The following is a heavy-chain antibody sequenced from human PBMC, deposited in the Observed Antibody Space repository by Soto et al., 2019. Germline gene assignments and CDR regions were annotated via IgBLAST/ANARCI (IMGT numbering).Heavy chain of an antibody. J-gene: IGHJ4*02. CDR2: IYWDDDQ. V-gene: IGHV2-5*02. D-gene: IGHD4-17*01. CDR3: EHAGDYDLLSFDH. Sequence: QITLKESGPPLVRPAQTLTLTCAFSGFSLTTTSMGVAWIRQPPGKALEWLALIYWDDDQRYSPSLKDRLTISTDTARSRVVLTISNMNPEDTGNYFCEHAGDYDLLSFDHCGPGTLVTVSS. CDR1: GFSLTTTSMG.